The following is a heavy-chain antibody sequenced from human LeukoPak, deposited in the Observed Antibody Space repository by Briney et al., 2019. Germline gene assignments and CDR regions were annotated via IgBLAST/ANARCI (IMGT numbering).Heavy chain of an antibody. Sequence: SETLSLTCTVSGGSISSYYWSWIRQPPGKGLEWIGYIYYSGTTKYNPSLKSRVTISIDTSKNQFSLKLSSVTAADTAVYYCARGPYDFWSGYPMGAFDIWGQGTMVTVSS. CDR1: GGSISSYY. CDR3: ARGPYDFWSGYPMGAFDI. J-gene: IGHJ3*02. CDR2: IYYSGTT. D-gene: IGHD3-3*01. V-gene: IGHV4-59*08.